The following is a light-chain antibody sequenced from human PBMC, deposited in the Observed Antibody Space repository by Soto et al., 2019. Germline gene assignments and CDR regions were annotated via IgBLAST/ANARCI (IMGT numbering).Light chain of an antibody. CDR2: VAS. CDR3: QQLLSFPPT. Sequence: DIQLTQSPSFLSASVGDRVTITCRASQGISNYLAWYQQKPGKAPNLLIYVASTLQSGVPSRFSGSGSGTAFTLTISSLQPEDLAPYYRQQLLSFPPTFGQGTRLEIK. V-gene: IGKV1-9*01. CDR1: QGISNY. J-gene: IGKJ5*01.